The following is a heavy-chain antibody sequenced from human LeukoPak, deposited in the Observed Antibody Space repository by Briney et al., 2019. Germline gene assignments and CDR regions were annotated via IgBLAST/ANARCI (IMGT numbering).Heavy chain of an antibody. J-gene: IGHJ4*02. CDR3: ARHNILTGYHNFDY. V-gene: IGHV4-59*08. CDR1: GGSISSYF. D-gene: IGHD3-9*01. Sequence: PSETLSLTCTVSGGSISSYFWSWIRQPPGKGLEWLGYISYSGSTNYNPSLKSRVTISVDTANNQFSLKLSSVTAADTALYYCARHNILTGYHNFDYWGQGTLVTVSS. CDR2: ISYSGST.